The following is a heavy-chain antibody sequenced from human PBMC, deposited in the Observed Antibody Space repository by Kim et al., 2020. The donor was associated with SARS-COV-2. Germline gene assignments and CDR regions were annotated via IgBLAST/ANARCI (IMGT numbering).Heavy chain of an antibody. Sequence: GGSLRLSCVVSGFSFSTYCMHWVRQAQGKGLVWVSRINNGGSRKTYADSVKGRFTISTDNAKNTLYLQLNSLRAEDTAVYYCARDTYYFVSGSYYYYGMDVWGQGTAVTVSS. J-gene: IGHJ6*02. V-gene: IGHV3-74*01. CDR2: INNGGSRK. CDR3: ARDTYYFVSGSYYYYGMDV. CDR1: GFSFSTYC. D-gene: IGHD3-10*01.